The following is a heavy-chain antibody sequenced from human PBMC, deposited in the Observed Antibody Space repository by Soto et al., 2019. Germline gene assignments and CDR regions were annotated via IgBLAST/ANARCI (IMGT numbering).Heavy chain of an antibody. V-gene: IGHV1-69*01. CDR1: GGTFSSYA. Sequence: QVQLVQSGAEVKKPGSSVKVSCKASGGTFSSYAISWVRQAPGQGLEWMGGIIPIFGTANYAQKFQGRVTITADEATSTAYMELGSLRSEDTAVYYCARDANYDFWSGQLSKGGMDVWGQGTTVTVSS. CDR2: IIPIFGTA. CDR3: ARDANYDFWSGQLSKGGMDV. D-gene: IGHD3-3*01. J-gene: IGHJ6*02.